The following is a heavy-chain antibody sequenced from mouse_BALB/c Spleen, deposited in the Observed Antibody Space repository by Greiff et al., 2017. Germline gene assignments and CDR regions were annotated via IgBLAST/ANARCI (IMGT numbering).Heavy chain of an antibody. CDR2: INPSNGGT. CDR3: TRQLQGHWYFDV. Sequence: QVQLQESGAELVKPGASVKLSCKASGYTFTSYYMYWVKQRPGQGLEWIGEINPSNGGTNFNEKFKSKATLTVDKSSSTAYMQLSSLTSEDSAVYYCTRQLQGHWYFDVWGAGTTVTVSS. CDR1: GYTFTSYY. V-gene: IGHV1S81*02. J-gene: IGHJ1*01. D-gene: IGHD3-3*01.